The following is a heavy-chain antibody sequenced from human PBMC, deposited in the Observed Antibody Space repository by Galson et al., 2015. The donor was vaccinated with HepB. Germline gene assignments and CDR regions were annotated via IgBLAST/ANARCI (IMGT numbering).Heavy chain of an antibody. J-gene: IGHJ4*02. Sequence: SLRLSCAASGFTFSSYTMNWVRQAPGKGPEWVSSISSSSSYIYYADSVKGRFTISRDNAKNSLYLRMNSMRAQDTALYYCSSGRGLYWGQGTLVTVSS. D-gene: IGHD5-12*01. CDR1: GFTFSSYT. V-gene: IGHV3-21*01. CDR3: SSGRGLY. CDR2: ISSSSSYI.